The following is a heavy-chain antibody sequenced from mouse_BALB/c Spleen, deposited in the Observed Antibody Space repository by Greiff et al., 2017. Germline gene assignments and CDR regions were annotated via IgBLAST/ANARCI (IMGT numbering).Heavy chain of an antibody. Sequence: EVQLQESGPGLVKPSQSLSLTCTVTGYSITSDYAWYWIRQFPGNKLEWMGYISYSGSTSYNPSLKSRISITRDKSKNQFFLQLNSVTTEDTATYYCARNYGSHWYFDVWGAGTTVTVSS. CDR2: ISYSGST. CDR1: GYSITSDYA. V-gene: IGHV3-2*02. CDR3: ARNYGSHWYFDV. J-gene: IGHJ1*01. D-gene: IGHD1-1*01.